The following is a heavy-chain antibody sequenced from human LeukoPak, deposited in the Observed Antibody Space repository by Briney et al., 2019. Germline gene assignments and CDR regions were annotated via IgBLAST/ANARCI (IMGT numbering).Heavy chain of an antibody. CDR3: ARNFPGVGCSGGSCYDY. V-gene: IGHV4-59*12. D-gene: IGHD2-15*01. Sequence: SETLSLTCTVSGGSISSYYWSWIRQPPGKGLEWIGYIYYSGSTNYNPSLKSRVTISVDTSKNQFSLKLTSVTAADTAVYFCARNFPGVGCSGGSCYDYWGQGTLVTVSS. J-gene: IGHJ4*02. CDR2: IYYSGST. CDR1: GGSISSYY.